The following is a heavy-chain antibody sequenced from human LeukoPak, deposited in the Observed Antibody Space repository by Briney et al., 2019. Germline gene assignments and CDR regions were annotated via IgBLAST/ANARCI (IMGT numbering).Heavy chain of an antibody. V-gene: IGHV4-38-2*01. Sequence: SETLSLTCAVSGYSISSGYYWGWIRQPPGKGLEWIGSIYHSGSTYYNPSLKSRVTISVDTSKNQCSLKLSSVTAADTAVYYCARGDNWNYGDFDYWGQGTLVTVSS. CDR2: IYHSGST. CDR3: ARGDNWNYGDFDY. CDR1: GYSISSGYY. D-gene: IGHD1-7*01. J-gene: IGHJ4*02.